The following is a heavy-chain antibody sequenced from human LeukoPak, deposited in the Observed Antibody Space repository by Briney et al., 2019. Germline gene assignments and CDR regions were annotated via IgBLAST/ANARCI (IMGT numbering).Heavy chain of an antibody. CDR2: IYYTGNT. CDR1: GVSISSSNSY. Sequence: SETLSLTCTVSGVSISSSNSYWGGIRQPPGKGLEWIGSIYYTGNTYYNASLKSRVTISIDTSKNQISLRLTSVTATDTAMYYCARQTGSGLFTLPGGQGTLVTVSS. V-gene: IGHV4-39*01. J-gene: IGHJ4*02. D-gene: IGHD3/OR15-3a*01. CDR3: ARQTGSGLFTLP.